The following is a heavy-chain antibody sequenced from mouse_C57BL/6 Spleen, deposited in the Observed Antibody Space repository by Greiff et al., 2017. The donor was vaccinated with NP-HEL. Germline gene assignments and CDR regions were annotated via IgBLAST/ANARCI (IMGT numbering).Heavy chain of an antibody. CDR2: IYPGDGDT. Sequence: QVQLQQSGPELVKPGASVKISCKASGYAFSSSWMNWVKQRPGKGLEWIGRIYPGDGDTNYNGKFKGKATLTADKSSSTAYMQLSSLTSEDSAVYFCEGDYYGSSPYYFDYWGQGTTLTVSS. CDR3: EGDYYGSSPYYFDY. D-gene: IGHD1-1*01. V-gene: IGHV1-82*01. CDR1: GYAFSSSW. J-gene: IGHJ2*01.